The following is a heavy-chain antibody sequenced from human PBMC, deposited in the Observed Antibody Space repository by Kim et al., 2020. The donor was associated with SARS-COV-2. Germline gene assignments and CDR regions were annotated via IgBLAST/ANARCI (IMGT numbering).Heavy chain of an antibody. J-gene: IGHJ4*02. CDR2: YYYSGST. V-gene: IGHV4-59*11. CDR3: AGLGYTYPHSFDN. CDR1: GVSIGSHF. D-gene: IGHD5-18*01. Sequence: SETLSLTCTVSGVSIGSHFWSWLRQPPGKGVEWIGYYYYSGSTQYNPSLRSRVTISVDTSKNQFSLKLNSVTAADTAVYYCAGLGYTYPHSFDNWGQGTL.